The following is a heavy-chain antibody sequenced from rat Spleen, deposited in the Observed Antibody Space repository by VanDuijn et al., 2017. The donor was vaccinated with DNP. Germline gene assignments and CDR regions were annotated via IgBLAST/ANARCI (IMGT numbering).Heavy chain of an antibody. D-gene: IGHD1-4*01. J-gene: IGHJ2*01. V-gene: IGHV5-25*01. CDR2: ISPGGVNT. CDR1: GFTFSNYY. CDR3: ARHVLPLRVWDY. Sequence: EVQLVESGGGLVQPGMSMKLSCAASGFTFSNYYMAWVRQAPTKGLEWVAAISPGGVNTYFRDSVKGRFTISRDDAKSTLYLQMDSLRSEDTATYYCARHVLPLRVWDYWGQGVMVTVSS.